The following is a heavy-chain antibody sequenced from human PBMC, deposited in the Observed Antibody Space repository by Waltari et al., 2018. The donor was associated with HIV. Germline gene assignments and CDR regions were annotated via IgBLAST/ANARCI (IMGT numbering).Heavy chain of an antibody. CDR3: ARGGLARTPAGTRLYTGMDV. CDR2: IHYDVNNK. J-gene: IGHJ6*02. Sequence: QVRLAESGGGVVQPGGRLRTSCEASGFRFSKYLMNWVRQAPGKGLEWVTFIHYDVNNKNYADSVKGRFTVSRDNSKKTLYLQMNSLRHEDTALYYCARGGLARTPAGTRLYTGMDVWGQGTTVTVSS. D-gene: IGHD2-2*01. CDR1: GFRFSKYL. V-gene: IGHV3-30*02.